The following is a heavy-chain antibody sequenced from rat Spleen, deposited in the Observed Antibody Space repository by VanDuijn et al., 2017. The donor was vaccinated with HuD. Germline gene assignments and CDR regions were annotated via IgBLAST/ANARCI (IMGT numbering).Heavy chain of an antibody. D-gene: IGHD1-7*01. CDR3: ARRTMGIFDY. Sequence: EVQLVESGGGLVQPGRSLKLSCAASGFTFSDYYMAWVRQAPKKGLEWVASISYEGSSTYYGDSVKGRFTISRDNAKSTLYLQMDSLRSEDTATYYCARRTMGIFDYWGQGVMVTVSS. J-gene: IGHJ2*01. CDR1: GFTFSDYY. CDR2: ISYEGSST. V-gene: IGHV5-22*01.